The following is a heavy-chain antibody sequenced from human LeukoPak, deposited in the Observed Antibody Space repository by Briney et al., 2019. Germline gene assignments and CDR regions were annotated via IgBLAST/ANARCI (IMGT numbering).Heavy chain of an antibody. D-gene: IGHD1-26*01. J-gene: IGHJ4*02. V-gene: IGHV4-59*01. CDR1: GGSISSYY. CDR2: IYYSGST. Sequence: SETLSLTCTVSGGSISSYYWSWIRQPPGKGLEWIGYIYYSGSTNYNPSLKSRVTISVDTSKNQFPLKLSSVTAADTAVYYCARESGSYSGWDYWGQGTLVTVSS. CDR3: ARESGSYSGWDY.